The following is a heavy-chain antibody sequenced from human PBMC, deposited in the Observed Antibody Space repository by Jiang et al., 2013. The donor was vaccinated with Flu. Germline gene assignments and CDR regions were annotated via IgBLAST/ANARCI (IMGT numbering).Heavy chain of an antibody. D-gene: IGHD3-16*02. CDR1: GDSVSSNSAA. J-gene: IGHJ4*02. CDR3: ARDGDDYVWGSYRFVY. Sequence: SQTLSLTCAISGDSVSSNSAAWNWIRQSPSRGLEWLGRTYYRSKWYNDYAVSVKSRITINPDTSKNQFSLQLNSVTPEDTAVYYCARDGDDYVWGSYRFVYWGQGTLVTVSS. V-gene: IGHV6-1*01. CDR2: TYYRSKWYN.